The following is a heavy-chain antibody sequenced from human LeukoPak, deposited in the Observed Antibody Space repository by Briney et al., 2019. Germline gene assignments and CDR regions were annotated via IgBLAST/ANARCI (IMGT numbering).Heavy chain of an antibody. CDR3: AREYSSGWYSRAFDI. J-gene: IGHJ3*02. V-gene: IGHV3-74*01. CDR1: GFTFSSYW. Sequence: GGSLRLSCAASGFTFSSYWMHWVRQAPGKGLVWVSRINSDGSSTSYADSVKGRFTISRDNAKNTLYLQMNSLRAEDTAVYYCAREYSSGWYSRAFDIWGQGTMVTVSS. CDR2: INSDGSST. D-gene: IGHD6-19*01.